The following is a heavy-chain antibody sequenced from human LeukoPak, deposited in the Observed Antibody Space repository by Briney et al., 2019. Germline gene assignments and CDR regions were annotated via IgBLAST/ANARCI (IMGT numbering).Heavy chain of an antibody. CDR3: LLLGAFDI. CDR2: IKSKTDGGTT. J-gene: IGHJ3*02. V-gene: IGHV3-15*01. Sequence: PGGSLRLSCEASGFTFSAYAMTWVRQAPGKGLEWVGRIKSKTDGGTTDYAAPVKGRFTISRDDSKNTLYLQMNSLKTEDTAVYYCLLLGAFDIWGQGTMVTVSS. CDR1: GFTFSAYA. D-gene: IGHD2-21*02.